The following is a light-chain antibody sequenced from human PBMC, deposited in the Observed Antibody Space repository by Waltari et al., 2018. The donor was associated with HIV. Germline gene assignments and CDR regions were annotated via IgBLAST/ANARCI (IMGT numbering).Light chain of an antibody. Sequence: AIRMTQSPSSFSASTGDRVTITCRASRRGGSYLAWYQQKPGKAPNLLVYSASTLQSGVPSRFSGSGSGTDFTLTISGLQSEDFASYYCQQYYTYPHTFGQGTKLEIQ. V-gene: IGKV1-8*01. J-gene: IGKJ2*01. CDR3: QQYYTYPHT. CDR2: SAS. CDR1: RRGGSY.